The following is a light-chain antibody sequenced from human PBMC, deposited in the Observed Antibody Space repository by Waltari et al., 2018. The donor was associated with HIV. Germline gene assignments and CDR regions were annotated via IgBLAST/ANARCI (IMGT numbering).Light chain of an antibody. J-gene: IGLJ3*02. CDR1: SSNVGSYNY. CDR2: DVT. CDR3: CSYAGSYTWV. Sequence: QSALTQPRSVSGSPGQSVSISCTGSSSNVGSYNYVSWYQQHTGKAPKRIMYDVTKGPSGGPDRVSGSKAYNTASLTISGLRPEDEADYYCCSYAGSYTWVFGGGTRLTVL. V-gene: IGLV2-11*01.